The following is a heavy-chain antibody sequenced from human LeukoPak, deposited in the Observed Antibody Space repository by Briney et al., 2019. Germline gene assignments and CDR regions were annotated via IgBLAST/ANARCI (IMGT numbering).Heavy chain of an antibody. V-gene: IGHV3-23*01. CDR1: GFAFTTCA. CDR2: ISGSGDST. Sequence: PGGSLRLSCAASGFAFTTCAINWVRQAPGKGLEWVSTISGSGDSTYYADSVKGRFTISRDNSKNTLYPQMNSLRAEDTAVYYCAKEVYGSGRYYFDYWGQGTLVTVSS. D-gene: IGHD3-10*01. J-gene: IGHJ4*02. CDR3: AKEVYGSGRYYFDY.